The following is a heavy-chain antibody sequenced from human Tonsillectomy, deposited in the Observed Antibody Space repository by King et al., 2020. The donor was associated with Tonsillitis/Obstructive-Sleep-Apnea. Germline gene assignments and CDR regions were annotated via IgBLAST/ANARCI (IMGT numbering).Heavy chain of an antibody. J-gene: IGHJ4*02. V-gene: IGHV4-34*01. CDR1: GGSFSGYY. Sequence: VQLQQWGAVLLKPSETLSLTCAVYGGSFSGYYWSWIRQPPGKGLDWIGEINHSGSTNYNPPLKSRVTISVDTSKNQFSLKLSSVTAADTAVYYCARGAGRSDPIDYWGQGTLVTVSS. CDR2: INHSGST. CDR3: ARGAGRSDPIDY. D-gene: IGHD1-26*01.